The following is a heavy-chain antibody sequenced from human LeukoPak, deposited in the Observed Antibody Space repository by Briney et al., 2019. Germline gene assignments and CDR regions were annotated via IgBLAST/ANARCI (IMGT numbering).Heavy chain of an antibody. CDR1: GFPFSSYW. Sequence: GGSLRLSCVASGFPFSSYWMTWVRQAPGKGLEWVSAISGSGGSTYYADSVKGRFTISRDNSKNTLYLQMNSLRAEDTAVYYCANQGRTVAHFDYWGQGTLVTVSS. J-gene: IGHJ4*02. V-gene: IGHV3-23*01. CDR3: ANQGRTVAHFDY. CDR2: ISGSGGST. D-gene: IGHD4-23*01.